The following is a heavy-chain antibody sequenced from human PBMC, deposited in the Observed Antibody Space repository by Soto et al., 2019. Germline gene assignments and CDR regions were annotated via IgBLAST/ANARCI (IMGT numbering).Heavy chain of an antibody. CDR1: GYDFTTYG. V-gene: IGHV1-18*01. J-gene: IGHJ4*02. CDR3: ARGRYGDY. CDR2: ISAHNGNT. Sequence: QVHLVQSGAEVKKPGASVKVSCKGSGYDFTTYGITWVRQAPGQGLEWMAWISAHNGNTDYAQKLQGRVTVTRDTSTSTEYMERRSRRSDDTAMYYCARGRYGDYWGQGALVTVSS. D-gene: IGHD1-1*01.